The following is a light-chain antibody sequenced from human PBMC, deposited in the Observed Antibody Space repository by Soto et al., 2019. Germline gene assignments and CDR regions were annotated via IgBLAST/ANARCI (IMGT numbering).Light chain of an antibody. J-gene: IGLJ2*01. Sequence: QSVLIQPPSVSAAPGQTVTISCSGSSSNIGNNYVSWYQQLPGTAPKLLIYDNNKRPSGISDRFSGSKSGTSATLGITGLQTGDEADYYCGTWDSSLTTGVVFGGGTKLTVL. CDR3: GTWDSSLTTGVV. CDR2: DNN. CDR1: SSNIGNNY. V-gene: IGLV1-51*01.